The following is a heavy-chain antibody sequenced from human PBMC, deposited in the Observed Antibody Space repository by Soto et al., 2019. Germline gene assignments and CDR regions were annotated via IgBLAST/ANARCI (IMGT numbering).Heavy chain of an antibody. D-gene: IGHD3-16*01. Sequence: ASGKVSCKASGYTFTSYGISWVRQAPGQGLEWMGWISAYNGNTNYAQKLQGRVTMTTDTSTSTAYMELRSLRSDDTAVYYCARDRWGGDYFDYWGQGTLVTVSP. J-gene: IGHJ4*02. CDR1: GYTFTSYG. CDR2: ISAYNGNT. CDR3: ARDRWGGDYFDY. V-gene: IGHV1-18*01.